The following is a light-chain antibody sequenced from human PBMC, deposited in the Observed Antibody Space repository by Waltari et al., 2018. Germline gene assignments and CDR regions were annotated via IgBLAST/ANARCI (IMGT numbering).Light chain of an antibody. J-gene: IGLJ1*01. CDR2: DVT. V-gene: IGLV2-11*01. CDR1: SIHVGGYSY. CDR3: CSYAGSDTYV. Sequence: QSALTQPRSVSGSPGQSVAIACTWTSIHVGGYSYVSWYQQHPGKAPKIIIYDVTRRPSWVPDRFSGSKSGNTASLTISGLQADDEAHYYCCSYAGSDTYVFGTGTEVTVL.